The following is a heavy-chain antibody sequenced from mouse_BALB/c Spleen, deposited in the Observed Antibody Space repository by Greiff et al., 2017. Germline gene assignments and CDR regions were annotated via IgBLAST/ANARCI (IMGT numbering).Heavy chain of an antibody. CDR3: ARDDYESYWYFDV. V-gene: IGHV3-6*02. Sequence: VQLKESGPGLVKPSQSLSLTCSVTGYSITSGYYWNWIRQFPGNKLEWMGYISYDGSNNYNPSLKNRISITRDTSKNQFFLKLNSVTTEDTATYYCARDDYESYWYFDVWGAGTTVTVSS. CDR1: GYSITSGYY. J-gene: IGHJ1*01. D-gene: IGHD2-4*01. CDR2: ISYDGSN.